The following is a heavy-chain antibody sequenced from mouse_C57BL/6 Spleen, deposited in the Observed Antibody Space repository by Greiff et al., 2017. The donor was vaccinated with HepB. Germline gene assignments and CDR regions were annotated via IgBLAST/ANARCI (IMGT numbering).Heavy chain of an antibody. CDR3: AISESFYYGSSSEAMDY. CDR1: GYTFTSYW. Sequence: QVQLQQPGAELVKPGASVKMSCKASGYTFTSYWITWVKQRPGQGLEWIGDIYPGSGSTNYNEKFKSKATLTVDTSSSTAYMQLSSLTSEDSAVYYWAISESFYYGSSSEAMDYWGQGTSVTGSS. V-gene: IGHV1-55*01. D-gene: IGHD1-1*01. J-gene: IGHJ4*01. CDR2: IYPGSGST.